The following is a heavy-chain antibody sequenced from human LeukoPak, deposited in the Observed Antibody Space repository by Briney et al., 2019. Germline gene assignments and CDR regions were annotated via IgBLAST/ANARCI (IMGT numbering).Heavy chain of an antibody. V-gene: IGHV5-51*01. Sequence: GESLKISCKGSGYSFTSYWIAWVRQMPGKGLEWMGIIYPGDSDTRYSPSFQGQVTVSADKSISTAYLQWSSLKASDTAMYYCARRDCGGGSCYGDFDYWGQGTLVTVSS. CDR1: GYSFTSYW. CDR2: IYPGDSDT. J-gene: IGHJ4*02. D-gene: IGHD2-15*01. CDR3: ARRDCGGGSCYGDFDY.